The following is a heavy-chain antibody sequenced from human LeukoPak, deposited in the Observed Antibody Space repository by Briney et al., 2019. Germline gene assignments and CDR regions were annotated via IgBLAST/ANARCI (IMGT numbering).Heavy chain of an antibody. CDR3: AKRHSRGLYYFDY. Sequence: PGGSLRLSCAASGFTFSTYAVSWVRQAPGKGLEWVSTFGSGGNTYYADSVKGRFTTSRDNSKNTLYLQMNSLRAEDTAIYYCAKRHSRGLYYFDYWGQGTLVTVSS. CDR2: FGSGGNT. V-gene: IGHV3-23*01. D-gene: IGHD3-3*02. J-gene: IGHJ4*02. CDR1: GFTFSTYA.